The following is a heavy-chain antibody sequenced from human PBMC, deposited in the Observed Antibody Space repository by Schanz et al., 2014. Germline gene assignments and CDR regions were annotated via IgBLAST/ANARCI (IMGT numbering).Heavy chain of an antibody. CDR3: ARPALWFGDNCFDP. Sequence: EVQLVESGGGLVQPGGSLRLSCAASGFSVGNKYMNWVRQAPGKGLEWVSFIYIGGNTYYADSVKGRFTISRDNSKNTVYIQMNSLRAEDTAVYYCARPALWFGDNCFDPWGQGTLVTVSS. CDR1: GFSVGNKY. V-gene: IGHV3-66*01. D-gene: IGHD3-10*01. J-gene: IGHJ5*02. CDR2: IYIGGNT.